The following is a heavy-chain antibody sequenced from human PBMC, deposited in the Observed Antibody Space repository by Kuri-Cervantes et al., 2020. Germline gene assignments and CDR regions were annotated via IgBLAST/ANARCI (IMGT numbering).Heavy chain of an antibody. CDR3: ARTPRYSSSYFDY. D-gene: IGHD6-13*01. Sequence: GGSLRLSCAASGFTFSSYSMNWVRQAPGKGLEWVSYISNSSSTIYYADSVKGRFTISRDNAKNSLYLQMNSLRDEDTAVYYCARTPRYSSSYFDYWGQGTLVTVSS. V-gene: IGHV3-48*02. CDR2: ISNSSSTI. CDR1: GFTFSSYS. J-gene: IGHJ4*02.